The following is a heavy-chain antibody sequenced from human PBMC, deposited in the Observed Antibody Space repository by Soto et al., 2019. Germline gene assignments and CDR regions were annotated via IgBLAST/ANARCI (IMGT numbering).Heavy chain of an antibody. CDR3: AREGSGDAYNAGGAMDY. J-gene: IGHJ4*02. D-gene: IGHD2-2*01. V-gene: IGHV3-30*03. Sequence: VGPIRHPWGTVECTCVGIVRRWGGQAPGKGLEWVAVLSYYERDKYYADSVKGRFTISRDNSKNTLYLQMNSLRAEDTAVYYCAREGSGDAYNAGGAMDYWGQGTLVTV. CDR2: LSYYERDK. CDR1: ECTCVGIV.